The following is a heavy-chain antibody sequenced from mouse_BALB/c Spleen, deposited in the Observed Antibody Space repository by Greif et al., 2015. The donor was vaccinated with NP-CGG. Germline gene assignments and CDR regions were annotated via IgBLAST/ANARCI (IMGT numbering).Heavy chain of an antibody. J-gene: IGHJ2*01. CDR3: TRSTGPYYFDY. CDR2: IYPGNSDT. CDR1: GYPFTSYW. Sequence: EVQLQQSGTVLARPGASVKMSCKASGYPFTSYWMHWVKQRPGQGLEWIGAIYPGNSDTSYNQKFKGKANLTAVTSTSTAYMELGSLTNEDSAVYYCTRSTGPYYFDYWGQGTTLTVSS. V-gene: IGHV1-5*01. D-gene: IGHD4-1*01.